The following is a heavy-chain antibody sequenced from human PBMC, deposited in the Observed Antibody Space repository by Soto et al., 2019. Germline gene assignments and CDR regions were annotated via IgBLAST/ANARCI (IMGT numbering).Heavy chain of an antibody. D-gene: IGHD3-10*01. Sequence: PSETLSLTCTVSGGSISRYYWNWIRQPPGKVLEWIGYIYYSGSTNYNPSLKSRVTISVDTSKNQFSLKLSSVSAADTAVYYCARDPGSGSYYGWFDPWGQGTLVTVSS. V-gene: IGHV4-59*01. CDR2: IYYSGST. J-gene: IGHJ5*02. CDR1: GGSISRYY. CDR3: ARDPGSGSYYGWFDP.